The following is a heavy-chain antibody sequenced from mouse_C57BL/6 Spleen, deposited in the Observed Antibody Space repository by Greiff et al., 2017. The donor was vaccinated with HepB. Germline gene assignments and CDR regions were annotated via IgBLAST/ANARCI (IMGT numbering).Heavy chain of an antibody. CDR1: GYTFTDYY. CDR3: ARRQLRLPANAMDY. Sequence: EVQLQQSGPELVKPRASVKISCKASGYTFTDYYMNWVKQSHGKSLEWIGDINPNNGGTSYNQKFKGKATLTVDKSSSTAYMELRSLTSEDSAVYYCARRQLRLPANAMDYWGHRTSVTVSS. V-gene: IGHV1-26*01. D-gene: IGHD3-2*02. CDR2: INPNNGGT. J-gene: IGHJ4*01.